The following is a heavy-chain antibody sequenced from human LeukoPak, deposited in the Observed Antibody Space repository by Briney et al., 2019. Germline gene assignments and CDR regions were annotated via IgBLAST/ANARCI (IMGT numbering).Heavy chain of an antibody. CDR1: GFTFSSYE. CDR2: ISSSGSTI. V-gene: IGHV3-48*03. D-gene: IGHD5-12*01. CDR3: ALWDSGYAFDY. J-gene: IGHJ4*02. Sequence: GGSLRLSCAASGFTFSSYEMNWVRQAPGKGLEWVSYISSSGSTIYYADPVKGRFTISRDNAKNSLYLQMNSLRAEDTAVYYCALWDSGYAFDYWGQGTLVTVSS.